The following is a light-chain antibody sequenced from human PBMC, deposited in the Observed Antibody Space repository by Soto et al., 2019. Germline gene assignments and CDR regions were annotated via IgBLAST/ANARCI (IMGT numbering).Light chain of an antibody. CDR3: QTWGTGIHWV. Sequence: QLVLTQSPSASASLGASVKLTCTLSSGHSSYAIAWLQQQPEKGPRYLMKLNSDGSHTKGDGIPDRFSVSSSGAERYLTISSLQSEDEADYYCQTWGTGIHWVFGGGTKLTVL. CDR2: LNSDGSH. V-gene: IGLV4-69*01. J-gene: IGLJ3*02. CDR1: SGHSSYA.